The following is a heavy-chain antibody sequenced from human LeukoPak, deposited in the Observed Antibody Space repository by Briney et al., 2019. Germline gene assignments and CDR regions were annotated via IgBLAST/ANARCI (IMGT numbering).Heavy chain of an antibody. D-gene: IGHD3-22*01. CDR3: ARDSVVVVVIPRWYYFDY. J-gene: IGHJ4*02. CDR1: GGTFSSYA. V-gene: IGHV1-69*04. CDR2: IIPILGMA. Sequence: SVKVSCKASGGTFSSYAISWVRQAPGQGLEWMGRIIPILGMANYAQKFQGRVTITADKSTSTAYMELSSLRSEDTAVYYCARDSVVVVVIPRWYYFDYWGQGTLVTVSS.